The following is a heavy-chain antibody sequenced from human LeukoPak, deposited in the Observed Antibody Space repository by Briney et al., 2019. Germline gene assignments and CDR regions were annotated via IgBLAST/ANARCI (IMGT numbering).Heavy chain of an antibody. V-gene: IGHV1-69*13. CDR1: GGTFSSYA. CDR3: ARLVVTTSYYYYYTDV. D-gene: IGHD4-23*01. CDR2: IIPIFGTA. J-gene: IGHJ6*03. Sequence: GASVKVSCKASGGTFSSYAISWVRQAPGQGLEWMGGIIPIFGTANYAQKFQGRVTITADESTSTAYMELSSLRSEDTAVYYCARLVVTTSYYYYYTDVWGKGTTVTVSS.